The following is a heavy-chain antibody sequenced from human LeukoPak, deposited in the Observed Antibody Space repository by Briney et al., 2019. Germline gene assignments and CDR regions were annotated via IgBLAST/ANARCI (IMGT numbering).Heavy chain of an antibody. CDR3: ARDRVRREYSDSSGYRPDAFDI. V-gene: IGHV3-7*01. D-gene: IGHD3-22*01. CDR1: GFTFTNYW. J-gene: IGHJ3*02. CDR2: IKEDGGAE. Sequence: PGGSLRLSCAAAGFTFTNYWMIWVRQAPGKGLEWVANIKEDGGAEFYVDSVKGRFTLSRDNAKNSVYLQMNSLRAEDTAVYYCARDRVRREYSDSSGYRPDAFDIWGQGTMVTVSS.